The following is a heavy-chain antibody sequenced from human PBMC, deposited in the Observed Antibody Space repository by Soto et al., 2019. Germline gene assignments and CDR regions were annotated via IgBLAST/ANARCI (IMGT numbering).Heavy chain of an antibody. CDR3: AREKWFGQTPFDS. Sequence: SVKVSSEASAFTLNAFGVRWVRQAPGQGLEWMGWISGYDGNTNFAQNYEGRVTMTIDSSTSTAYMELRNLRSDDTAMYYCAREKWFGQTPFDSWGQGTLVTVS. CDR2: ISGYDGNT. J-gene: IGHJ4*02. D-gene: IGHD3-10*01. V-gene: IGHV1-18*01. CDR1: AFTLNAFG.